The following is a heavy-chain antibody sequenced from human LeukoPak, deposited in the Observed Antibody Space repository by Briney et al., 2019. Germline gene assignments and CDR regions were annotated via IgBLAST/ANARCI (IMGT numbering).Heavy chain of an antibody. CDR1: GFTFSSYG. Sequence: GGSLRLSCAASGFTFSSYGMHWVRQAPGKGLEWVAVIWYDGSNKYYADSVKGRFTISRDNSKNTLYLQMNSLRAEDTAVYYCARVRGYSYGLYFDLWGRGTLVTVSS. V-gene: IGHV3-33*01. CDR2: IWYDGSNK. J-gene: IGHJ2*01. D-gene: IGHD5-18*01. CDR3: ARVRGYSYGLYFDL.